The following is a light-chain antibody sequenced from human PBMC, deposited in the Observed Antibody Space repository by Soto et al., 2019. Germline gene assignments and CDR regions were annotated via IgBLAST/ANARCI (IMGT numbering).Light chain of an antibody. CDR3: QQLNTYPWT. Sequence: DIQLTQXPSFLSASVGDRVTITCRASQGISSYLAWYQQKPGKAPKLLIYVTSTLQSGVPSRFSGSGSGTEFTLTINSLQPEDFATYYCQQLNTYPWTFGQGTKVELK. CDR2: VTS. J-gene: IGKJ1*01. V-gene: IGKV1-9*01. CDR1: QGISSY.